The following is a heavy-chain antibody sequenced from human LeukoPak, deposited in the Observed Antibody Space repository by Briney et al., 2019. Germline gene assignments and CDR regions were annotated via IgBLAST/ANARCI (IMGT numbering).Heavy chain of an antibody. CDR2: IYYSGST. V-gene: IGHV4-59*01. D-gene: IGHD5-18*01. J-gene: IGHJ3*02. CDR3: AKDLGVMVRAFDI. Sequence: PSETLSLTCTVSGGSISSYYWSWIRQPPGKRLEWIGYIYYSGSTSYNPSLKSRVTISVDTSKNQISLKLSSVTAADTAVYYCAKDLGVMVRAFDIWGQGTMVTVSS. CDR1: GGSISSYY.